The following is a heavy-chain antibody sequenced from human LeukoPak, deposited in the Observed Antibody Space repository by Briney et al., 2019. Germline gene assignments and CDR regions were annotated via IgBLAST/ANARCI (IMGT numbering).Heavy chain of an antibody. CDR1: GFTFSNYG. Sequence: PGGSLRLSCAASGFTFSNYGMNWVRQAPGKGLEWVSYISSGGDIIYYTDSVKGRFTISRDNAKNSVDLQVNSLGAEDTAVYYCARGVSVYDHYYYDLDVWGQGTTVTVSS. V-gene: IGHV3-48*04. D-gene: IGHD5/OR15-5a*01. CDR3: ARGVSVYDHYYYDLDV. J-gene: IGHJ6*02. CDR2: ISSGGDII.